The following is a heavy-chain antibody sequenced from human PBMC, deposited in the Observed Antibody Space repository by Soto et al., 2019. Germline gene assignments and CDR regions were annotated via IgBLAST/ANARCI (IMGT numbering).Heavy chain of an antibody. CDR3: ARGDYDILTGVDY. CDR2: INPNSGGT. Sequence: XSVKVSCKASGYTFTGYYMHWVRQAPGQGLEWMGWINPNSGGTNYAQKFQGWVTMTRDTSISTAYMELSRLRSDDTAVYYCARGDYDILTGVDYWGQGTLVTVSS. V-gene: IGHV1-2*04. D-gene: IGHD3-9*01. J-gene: IGHJ4*02. CDR1: GYTFTGYY.